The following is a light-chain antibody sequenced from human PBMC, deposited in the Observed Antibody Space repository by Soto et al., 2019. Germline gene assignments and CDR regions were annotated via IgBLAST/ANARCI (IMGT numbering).Light chain of an antibody. CDR3: QQSNNWWT. CDR2: GAS. CDR1: QSVSSN. Sequence: EIVMKQSPATLSVSPGERATLSCRASQSVSSNLAWYQQKPGQATRRLIYGASTRATGIPARFSGSGSGTEFTLTISSQQAEDFAVYYCQQSNNWWTFDTGTKVEI. J-gene: IGKJ1*01. V-gene: IGKV3-15*01.